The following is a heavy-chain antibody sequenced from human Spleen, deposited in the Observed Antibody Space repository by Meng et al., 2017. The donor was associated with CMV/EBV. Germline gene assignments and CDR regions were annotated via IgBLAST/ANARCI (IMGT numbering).Heavy chain of an antibody. CDR1: GFTFSKFW. CDR2: IHSDGRST. D-gene: IGHD3-3*01. Sequence: GESLKISCAASGFTFSKFWMHWVRQAPGKGLVWVSHIHSDGRSTSYADSVKGRFTISRDDSKSIAYLQMNSLKTDDTAVYYCARGGFFEWLSLTFDHWGQGTLVTVSS. V-gene: IGHV3-74*01. J-gene: IGHJ4*02. CDR3: ARGGFFEWLSLTFDH.